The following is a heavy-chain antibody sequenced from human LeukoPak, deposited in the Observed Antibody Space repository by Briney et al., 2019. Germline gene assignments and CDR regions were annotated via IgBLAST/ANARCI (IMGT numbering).Heavy chain of an antibody. CDR3: ARERVYQLDFDY. V-gene: IGHV4-34*01. D-gene: IGHD2-2*01. Sequence: SETLSLTCAVYGGSFSGYYWSWIRQPPGKGLEWIGEINHSGSTNYNPSLKSRVTISVDTSKNQFSLKLSSVTAADTAVYYCARERVYQLDFDYWGQGTLVTVSS. CDR1: GGSFSGYY. J-gene: IGHJ4*02. CDR2: INHSGST.